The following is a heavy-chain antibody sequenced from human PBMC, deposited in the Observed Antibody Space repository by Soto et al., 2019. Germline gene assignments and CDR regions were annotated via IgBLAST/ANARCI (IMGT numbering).Heavy chain of an antibody. V-gene: IGHV4-30-2*01. J-gene: IGHJ4*02. CDR3: ASSRIAVALGY. CDR1: GGSISSGGYS. D-gene: IGHD6-19*01. Sequence: QLQLQVSGSGLVKPSQTLSLTCAVSGGSISSGGYSWSWIRQPPGKGLEWIGYIYHRSTYYNPSLKSRVTISVDRSKDQFSLKLSSVTAADTAVYYCASSRIAVALGYWGQGTLVTVSS. CDR2: IYHRST.